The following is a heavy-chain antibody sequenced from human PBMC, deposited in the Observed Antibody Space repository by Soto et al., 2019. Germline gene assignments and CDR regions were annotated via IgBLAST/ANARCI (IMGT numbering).Heavy chain of an antibody. J-gene: IGHJ5*02. CDR1: GYTFTSYA. CDR2: INAGNGNT. Sequence: GASVKVSCKASGYTFTSYAMHWVRQAPGQRLEWMGWINAGNGNTKYSQKFQGRVTITRDTSASTAYMELSSLRSEDTAVYHCARQYYDILTGYYIYWFDPWGQGTLVTVSS. CDR3: ARQYYDILTGYYIYWFDP. V-gene: IGHV1-3*01. D-gene: IGHD3-9*01.